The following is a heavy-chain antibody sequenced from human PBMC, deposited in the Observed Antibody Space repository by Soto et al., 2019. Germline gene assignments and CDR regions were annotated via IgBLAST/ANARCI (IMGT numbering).Heavy chain of an antibody. CDR3: TKELRHSSGWYGAFDI. J-gene: IGHJ3*02. V-gene: IGHV3-15*01. CDR2: IKSKTDGGTT. CDR1: GFTVSNAW. D-gene: IGHD6-19*01. Sequence: PGGSLRLSCAASGFTVSNAWMNWFRQAPGKGLEWVGRIKSKTDGGTTDHPAPVQGRFTISRDDSKNTLYLQMNSLKTEDTAIYYCTKELRHSSGWYGAFDIWGQGTMVTVSS.